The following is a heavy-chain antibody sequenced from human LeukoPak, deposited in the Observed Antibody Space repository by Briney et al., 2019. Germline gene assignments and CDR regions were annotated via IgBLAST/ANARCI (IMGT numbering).Heavy chain of an antibody. Sequence: GGSLRLSCEASGFTFSDYYMSWIRQAPGKGLEWVSSISDSSSNYIYYADSVRGRFTLSRDNAKKTLYLQMNSLRAEDTAVYYCARDRTNLLPGYYFYWGQGTLVTVSS. D-gene: IGHD3-9*01. CDR3: ARDRTNLLPGYYFY. CDR1: GFTFSDYY. V-gene: IGHV3-11*05. CDR2: ISDSSSNYI. J-gene: IGHJ4*02.